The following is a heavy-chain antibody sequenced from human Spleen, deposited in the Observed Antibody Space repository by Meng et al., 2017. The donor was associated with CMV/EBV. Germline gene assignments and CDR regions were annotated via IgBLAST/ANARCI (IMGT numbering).Heavy chain of an antibody. Sequence: GESLKISCAASGFTFSNYGMSWVRQAPGKGLEWVSVISGGGGSTYYADSVKGRSTISRDNSKESLHLQMNSLRAEDTAVYYCAKRMAGGGMVDYWGQGTLVTVSS. V-gene: IGHV3-23*01. J-gene: IGHJ4*02. CDR2: ISGGGGST. D-gene: IGHD2-8*01. CDR3: AKRMAGGGMVDY. CDR1: GFTFSNYG.